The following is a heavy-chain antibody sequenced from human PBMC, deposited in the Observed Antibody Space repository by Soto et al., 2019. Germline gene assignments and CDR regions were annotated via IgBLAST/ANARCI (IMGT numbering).Heavy chain of an antibody. CDR1: SGSFSGYY. Sequence: SETLSLTCSIYSGSFSGYYWSWIRQPPGKGLEWIGEISQSGNTNYSPSLKSRVPISIDTSKKQFSLNLASVSAADTAVYYCARAPKVSGSSQTRPDFWGQGTLVTVSS. J-gene: IGHJ4*02. CDR3: ARAPKVSGSSQTRPDF. CDR2: ISQSGNT. V-gene: IGHV4-34*01. D-gene: IGHD6-6*01.